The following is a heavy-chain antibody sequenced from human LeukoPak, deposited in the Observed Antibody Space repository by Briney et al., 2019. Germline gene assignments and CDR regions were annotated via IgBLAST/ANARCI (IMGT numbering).Heavy chain of an antibody. CDR3: ARERPNSSSWYARWFDP. D-gene: IGHD6-13*01. CDR1: GYAFPCDY. CDR2: INPNSGGT. V-gene: IGHV1-2*02. Sequence: ASVQVSCHASGYAFPCDYMHWVRPAPGQGLGWMGWINPNSGGTNYAQKFQGRGTMTRDTSISTAYMELSRLKSDDTAVYYCARERPNSSSWYARWFDPWGQGTLVTVSS. J-gene: IGHJ5*02.